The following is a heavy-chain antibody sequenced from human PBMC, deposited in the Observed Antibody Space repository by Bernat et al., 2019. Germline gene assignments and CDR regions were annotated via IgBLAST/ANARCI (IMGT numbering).Heavy chain of an antibody. J-gene: IGHJ6*02. D-gene: IGHD6-13*01. CDR3: ARNPIAAAGGYGMDV. CDR2: IWYDGSNK. CDR1: GFTFSSYG. Sequence: QVQLVESGGGVVQPGRSLRLSCAASGFTFSSYGMHWVRQAPGKGLEWVAVIWYDGSNKYYADSVKGRFTISRDNSKNTLYLQMNSLRAVDTAVYYCARNPIAAAGGYGMDVWGQGTTVTVSS. V-gene: IGHV3-33*01.